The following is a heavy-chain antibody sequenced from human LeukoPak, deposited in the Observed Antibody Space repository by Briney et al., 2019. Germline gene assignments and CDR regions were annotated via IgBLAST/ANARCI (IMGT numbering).Heavy chain of an antibody. V-gene: IGHV3-74*03. D-gene: IGHD4-17*01. J-gene: IGHJ4*02. CDR1: GFTFSNTW. Sequence: GGSLRLSCAASGFTFSNTWMHWVRQAPGKGLVWVSRIHSDGISTTYADSVKGRFTISRDNSKNTLYLQMNSLRVEDTAVYYCANGGQFTVSLYWGQGTLVTVSS. CDR2: IHSDGIST. CDR3: ANGGQFTVSLY.